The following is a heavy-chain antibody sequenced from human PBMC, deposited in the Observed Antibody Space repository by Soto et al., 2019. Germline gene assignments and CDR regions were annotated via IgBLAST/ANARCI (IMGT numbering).Heavy chain of an antibody. CDR3: ARDEMATIGDWFDP. J-gene: IGHJ5*02. CDR1: GYTFTSDG. D-gene: IGHD5-12*01. Sequence: ASVKVSCKASGYTFTSDGISWVRQAPGQGLEWMGWIRAYNGNTNYAQKLQGRVTMTTDTSTSTAYMELRSLRSDDTAVYYCARDEMATIGDWFDPWGQGTLVTVSS. CDR2: IRAYNGNT. V-gene: IGHV1-18*01.